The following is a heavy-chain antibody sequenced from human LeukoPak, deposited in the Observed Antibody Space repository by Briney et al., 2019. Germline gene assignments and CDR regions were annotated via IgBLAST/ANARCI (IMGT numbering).Heavy chain of an antibody. CDR3: ARVRVVVAATGPNDFNWFDP. CDR2: IIPIFGTA. D-gene: IGHD2-15*01. CDR1: GGTFSSYA. J-gene: IGHJ5*02. V-gene: IGHV1-69*06. Sequence: ASVKVSCKASGGTFSSYAISWVRQAPGQGLEWMGGIIPIFGTANYAQKFQGRVTITADKSTSTAYMELSSLRSEDTAVYYCARVRVVVAATGPNDFNWFDPWGQGTLVTVSS.